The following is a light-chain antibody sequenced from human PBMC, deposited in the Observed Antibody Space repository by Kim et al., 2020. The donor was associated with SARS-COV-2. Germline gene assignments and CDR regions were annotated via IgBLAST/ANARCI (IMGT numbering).Light chain of an antibody. Sequence: VSTGQTARITCSGDALPKQYAYWYQQKPGQAPVLVIYKDSERPAGIPERFSGSSAGTTVTLISSGVQAEDEADYYCQSADSSGTYVFGTGTKVTVL. CDR3: QSADSSGTYV. CDR1: ALPKQY. V-gene: IGLV3-25*03. J-gene: IGLJ1*01. CDR2: KDS.